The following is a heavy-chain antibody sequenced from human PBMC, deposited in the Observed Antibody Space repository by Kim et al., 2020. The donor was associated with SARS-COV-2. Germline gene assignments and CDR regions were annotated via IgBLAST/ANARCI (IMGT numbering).Heavy chain of an antibody. CDR1: GFTFSSYG. CDR3: AKIHDYSNPDY. D-gene: IGHD4-4*01. CDR2: ISYDGSNK. Sequence: GGSLRLSCAASGFTFSSYGMHWVRQAPGKGLEWVAVISYDGSNKYYADSVKGRFTISRDNSKNTLYLQMNSLRAEDTAVYYCAKIHDYSNPDYWGQGTLVTVSS. J-gene: IGHJ4*02. V-gene: IGHV3-30*18.